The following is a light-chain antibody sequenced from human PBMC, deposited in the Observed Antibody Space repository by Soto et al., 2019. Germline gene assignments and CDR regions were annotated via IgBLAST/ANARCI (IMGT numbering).Light chain of an antibody. CDR3: QQYNTWPPVYT. Sequence: EIVMTQSPATLSVSPGERASLSCRASQTVGINLAWYRHKPGQAPRLLIYDASTRATGIPARFSGSGSRTDLTLTISSLQSEDFAVYYCQQYNTWPPVYTFGLGTKLEIK. J-gene: IGKJ2*01. CDR1: QTVGIN. V-gene: IGKV3-15*01. CDR2: DAS.